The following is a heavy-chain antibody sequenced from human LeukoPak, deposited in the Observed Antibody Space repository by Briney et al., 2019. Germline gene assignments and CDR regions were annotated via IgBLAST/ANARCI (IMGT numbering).Heavy chain of an antibody. CDR2: IYPGDSDT. J-gene: IGHJ4*02. CDR3: VRLGGYYFDY. CDR1: GYSFTNYW. D-gene: IGHD3-10*01. V-gene: IGHV5-51*01. Sequence: GESLKISCKASGYSFTNYWIGWVRQMPGKGLEWMGIIYPGDSDTRYSPSFQGQVTISADKSINTAYLQWSSLKAPDTAMYYCVRLGGYYFDYWGQGTLVTVSS.